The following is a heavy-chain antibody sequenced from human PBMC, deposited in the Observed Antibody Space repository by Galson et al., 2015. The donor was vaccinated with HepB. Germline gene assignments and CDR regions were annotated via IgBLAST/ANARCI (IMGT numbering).Heavy chain of an antibody. D-gene: IGHD6-13*01. V-gene: IGHV3-21*01. Sequence: SLRLSCAASGFTFSSYSMNWVRQAPGKGLEWVSSISSSSSYIYYADSVKGRVTISRDNAKNSLYLQMNSLRAEDTAVYYCARDSSSWLDYYYGMDVWGQGTTVTVSS. J-gene: IGHJ6*02. CDR2: ISSSSSYI. CDR1: GFTFSSYS. CDR3: ARDSSSWLDYYYGMDV.